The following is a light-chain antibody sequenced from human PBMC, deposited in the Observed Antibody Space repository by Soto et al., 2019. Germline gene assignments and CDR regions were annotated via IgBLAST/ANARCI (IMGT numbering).Light chain of an antibody. J-gene: IGLJ2*01. CDR1: SNDVGGYNY. Sequence: SALTQPRSVSGSPGQSVTISCTGTSNDVGGYNYVSWYQQHPGKAPKFLIYDVTKRPSGVPGRFSGSKSGNTASLTISGLQAEDEADYYCCSYAADSYTLIFGGGTKLTVL. CDR3: CSYAADSYTLI. V-gene: IGLV2-11*01. CDR2: DVT.